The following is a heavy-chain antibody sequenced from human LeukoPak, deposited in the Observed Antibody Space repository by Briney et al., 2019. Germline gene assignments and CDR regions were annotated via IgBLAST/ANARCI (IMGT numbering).Heavy chain of an antibody. D-gene: IGHD5-18*01. CDR3: ARAGDSYAAMFMAHGY. Sequence: ASVKVSCKASGYTFTSYYMHWVRQAPGQGLEWMGIVNPSGGSTSYAQKFQGRVTMTRDMSTSTVYMELSSLRAEAAAVYDCARAGDSYAAMFMAHGYWGKGTLVTVSS. CDR2: VNPSGGST. V-gene: IGHV1-46*01. J-gene: IGHJ4*02. CDR1: GYTFTSYY.